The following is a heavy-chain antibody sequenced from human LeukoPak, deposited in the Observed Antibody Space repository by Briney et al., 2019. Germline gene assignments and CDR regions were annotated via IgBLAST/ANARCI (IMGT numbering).Heavy chain of an antibody. CDR3: ARELIAVAGLGYYGMDV. D-gene: IGHD6-19*01. J-gene: IGHJ6*02. V-gene: IGHV1-8*01. Sequence: GASVKVSCKASGYTFTSYDINWVRQATGQGLEWKGWMNPNSGNTGYAQKFQGRVTMTRNTSISTAYMELSSLRSEDTAVYYCARELIAVAGLGYYGMDVWGQGTTVTVSS. CDR2: MNPNSGNT. CDR1: GYTFTSYD.